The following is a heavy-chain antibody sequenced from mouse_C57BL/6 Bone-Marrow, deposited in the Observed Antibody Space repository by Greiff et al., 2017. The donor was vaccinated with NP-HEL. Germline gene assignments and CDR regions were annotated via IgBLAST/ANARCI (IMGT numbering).Heavy chain of an antibody. CDR2: IYPRSGNT. Sequence: QVQLQQSGAELARPGASVKLSCKASGYTFTSYGISWVKQRTGQGLEWIGEIYPRSGNTYYNEKFKGKATLTADKFSSTAYMGLRSLTSEDSAVYFCARYYYGLAYWGQGTLVTVSA. CDR1: GYTFTSYG. V-gene: IGHV1-81*01. D-gene: IGHD2-1*01. J-gene: IGHJ3*01. CDR3: ARYYYGLAY.